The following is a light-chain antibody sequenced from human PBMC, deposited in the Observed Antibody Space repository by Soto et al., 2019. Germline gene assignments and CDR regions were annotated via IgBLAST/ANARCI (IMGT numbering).Light chain of an antibody. J-gene: IGKJ1*01. CDR2: ATS. V-gene: IGKV3-15*01. Sequence: EILMTQSPATLSVSPGDSATLSCRASRSVDTDLAWYQQKPGQAPRLLVFATSVRATGVPDRFRGSRSGTDFTLTISSLQPEDSATYYCHQYYNWPPWTFGQGTKVEI. CDR1: RSVDTD. CDR3: HQYYNWPPWT.